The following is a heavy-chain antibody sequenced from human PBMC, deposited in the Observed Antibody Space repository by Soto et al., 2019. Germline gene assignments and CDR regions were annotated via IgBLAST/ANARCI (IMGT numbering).Heavy chain of an antibody. CDR3: ASRIAAAGSNGWFDP. J-gene: IGHJ5*02. D-gene: IGHD6-13*01. CDR1: GGTFSSYA. V-gene: IGHV1-69*12. CDR2: IIPILGTA. Sequence: QVQLVQSGAEVKKPGSSVKVSCKASGGTFSSYAISWVRQAPGQGLEWMGGIIPILGTANYAQKFQGRVTITADESTSTAYMERSSLRSEDTAVYYCASRIAAAGSNGWFDPWGQGTLVTVAS.